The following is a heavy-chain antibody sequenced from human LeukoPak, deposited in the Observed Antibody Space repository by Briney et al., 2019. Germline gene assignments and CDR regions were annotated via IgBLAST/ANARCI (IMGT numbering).Heavy chain of an antibody. D-gene: IGHD3-3*01. J-gene: IGHJ4*02. V-gene: IGHV3-33*06. Sequence: GGSLRLSCAASGFTFNTYGMHWVRQAPGQGLEWVAAIWFDGSVKHYSDAVKGRFTISRDNSLNTPYLQMNSLRVEDTAIYYCAKDTGVQFLEPAFWGQGTLVTVSS. CDR2: IWFDGSVK. CDR1: GFTFNTYG. CDR3: AKDTGVQFLEPAF.